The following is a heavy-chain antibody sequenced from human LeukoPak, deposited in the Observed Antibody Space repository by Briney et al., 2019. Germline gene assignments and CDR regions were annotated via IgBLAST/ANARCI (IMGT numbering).Heavy chain of an antibody. V-gene: IGHV3-30*02. CDR1: GFTFSSYG. J-gene: IGHJ4*02. D-gene: IGHD3-3*01. CDR2: IRYDGSNK. CDR3: VSTIFGVVKVQGLDY. Sequence: GGSLRLSCAASGFTFSSYGMHWVRQAPGKGLEWVAFIRYDGSNKYYADSVKGRFTISRDNSKNTLYLQMNSLRAEDTAVYYCVSTIFGVVKVQGLDYWGQGTLVTVSS.